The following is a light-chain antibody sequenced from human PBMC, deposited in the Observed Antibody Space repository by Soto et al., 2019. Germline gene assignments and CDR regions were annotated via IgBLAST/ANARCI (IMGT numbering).Light chain of an antibody. J-gene: IGKJ2*01. CDR3: QQYNHWPLYT. Sequence: EVVMTQSPATLSVSPGERATLSCRASQSISSNLAWYQQKAGQAPRLLMYGASTRATGVPARFSGSGSGTEFTLTISSLQSEDFAIHYCQQYNHWPLYTFGQGTKLEIK. CDR1: QSISSN. CDR2: GAS. V-gene: IGKV3-15*01.